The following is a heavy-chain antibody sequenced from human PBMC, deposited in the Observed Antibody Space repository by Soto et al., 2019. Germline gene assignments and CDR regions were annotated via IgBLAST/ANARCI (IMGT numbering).Heavy chain of an antibody. V-gene: IGHV4-39*01. Sequence: SETLSLTCTVSGGAISSSSYYWGWIRQPPGKGLEWIGSIYYSGSTYYNPFLKSRVTISVDTSKNQFSLKLSSVTAADTAVYYCARGYCSAGSCYRYWCQGSKVTVSS. J-gene: IGHJ4*02. D-gene: IGHD2-15*01. CDR3: ARGYCSAGSCYRY. CDR2: IYYSGST. CDR1: GGAISSSSYY.